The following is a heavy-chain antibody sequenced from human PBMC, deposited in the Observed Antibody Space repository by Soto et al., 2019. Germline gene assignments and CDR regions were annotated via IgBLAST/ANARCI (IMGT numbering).Heavy chain of an antibody. CDR2: ISGSGGST. V-gene: IGHV3-23*01. D-gene: IGHD4-17*01. Sequence: EVQLLESGGGLVQPGGSLRLSCAASGFTFSSYAMSWVRQAPGKGLEWVSAISGSGGSTYYADSVKGRFTISRDNSKNTLYLQMNSLRAEDTAVYYCTKGSDYGDYFDYWGQGTLVTVSS. CDR3: TKGSDYGDYFDY. CDR1: GFTFSSYA. J-gene: IGHJ4*02.